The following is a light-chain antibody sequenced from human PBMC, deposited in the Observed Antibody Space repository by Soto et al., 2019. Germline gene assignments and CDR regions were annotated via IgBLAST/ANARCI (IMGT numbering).Light chain of an antibody. V-gene: IGKV1D-12*01. Sequence: DIHVTQTPSSVSASVGDRATITCQAGQDIVSWLTWYQHKPGKAPKLLISTASSLQSGVPSRFSGSGSGTEFTLTISSLQPEDFATYYCQQANSFPLAFGGGTKVDIK. CDR3: QQANSFPLA. CDR2: TAS. J-gene: IGKJ4*01. CDR1: QDIVSW.